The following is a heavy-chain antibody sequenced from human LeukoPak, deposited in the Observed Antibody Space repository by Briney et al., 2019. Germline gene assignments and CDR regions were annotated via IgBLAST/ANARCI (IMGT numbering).Heavy chain of an antibody. CDR1: GGTFSSYA. CDR2: IIPIFGTA. CDR3: ARAKSRIRLTEYFQH. Sequence: GASVKVSCKASGGTFSSYAISWVRQAPGQGLEWMGGIIPIFGTANYAQKFQGRVTITADESTSTAYMELSSLRSEDTAVYYCARAKSRIRLTEYFQHWGQGTLVTVSS. V-gene: IGHV1-69*13. J-gene: IGHJ1*01. D-gene: IGHD3-10*01.